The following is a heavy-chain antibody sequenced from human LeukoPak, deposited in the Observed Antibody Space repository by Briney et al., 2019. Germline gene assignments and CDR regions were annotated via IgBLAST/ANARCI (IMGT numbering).Heavy chain of an antibody. CDR1: GFTFSSYS. D-gene: IGHD3-3*01. V-gene: IGHV3-48*01. Sequence: GGSLRLSCAASGFTFSSYSMNWVRQAPGKGLEWVSYISSSSSTIYYADSVKGRFTISRDNAKNSLYLQMNSLRAEDTAVYYCARHYDSSWFDPWGQGTLVTVSS. CDR3: ARHYDSSWFDP. J-gene: IGHJ5*02. CDR2: ISSSSSTI.